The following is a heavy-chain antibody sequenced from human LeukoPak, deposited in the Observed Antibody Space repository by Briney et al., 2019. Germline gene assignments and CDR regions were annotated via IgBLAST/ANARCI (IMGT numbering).Heavy chain of an antibody. V-gene: IGHV1-46*01. CDR3: ARSPAAFGPTEY. J-gene: IGHJ4*02. CDR1: GYTFTSNY. D-gene: IGHD3-16*01. Sequence: ASVKVSCKAFGYTFTSNYMHWVRQAPGQGPEWMGVISPSGGSTTYAQKFQGRVTLTRDMSTSTDYLELSSLRSEDTAVYYCARSPAAFGPTEYWGQGTLVTVSS. CDR2: ISPSGGST.